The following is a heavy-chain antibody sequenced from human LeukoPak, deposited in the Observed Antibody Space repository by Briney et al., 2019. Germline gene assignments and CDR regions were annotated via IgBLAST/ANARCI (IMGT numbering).Heavy chain of an antibody. Sequence: PGGSLRLSCAASGSIFSDYWMSWVRQAPGKGLEWVANIKQDESEIFYVESVKGRFTISRDNAKNSLYLEMGSLRAEDTAVYYCVKPLLFIRGLGDNWGQGTLVTVSS. V-gene: IGHV3-7*01. D-gene: IGHD3-10*01. CDR3: VKPLLFIRGLGDN. CDR2: IKQDESEI. J-gene: IGHJ4*02. CDR1: GSIFSDYW.